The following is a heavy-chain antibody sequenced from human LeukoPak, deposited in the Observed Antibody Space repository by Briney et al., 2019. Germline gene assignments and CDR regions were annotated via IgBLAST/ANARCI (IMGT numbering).Heavy chain of an antibody. CDR2: IYSTGST. D-gene: IGHD5-18*01. CDR1: GGSISSGSYY. Sequence: SETLSLTCTVSGGSISSGSYYWSWIRQPAGKGLEWIGRIYSTGSTNYNPSLKSRVTISVDTSKNQFSLKLSSVTAADTAVYYCAREEVRGYSYGLVATIHRSWFDPWGQGTLVTVSS. J-gene: IGHJ5*02. CDR3: AREEVRGYSYGLVATIHRSWFDP. V-gene: IGHV4-61*02.